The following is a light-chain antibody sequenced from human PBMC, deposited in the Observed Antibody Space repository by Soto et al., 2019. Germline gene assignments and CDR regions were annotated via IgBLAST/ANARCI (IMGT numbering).Light chain of an antibody. J-gene: IGLJ1*01. CDR1: SSDVGAYDY. V-gene: IGLV2-8*01. Sequence: QSVLTQPPSASGSPGQSVTISCTGTSSDVGAYDYVSWYQQHPGKAPQLIIYEVIKRPSGVPDRFSGSKSGSTASLTVSGLQAEDEADYYCSSYAGTNNPYVFGTGTKLTVL. CDR3: SSYAGTNNPYV. CDR2: EVI.